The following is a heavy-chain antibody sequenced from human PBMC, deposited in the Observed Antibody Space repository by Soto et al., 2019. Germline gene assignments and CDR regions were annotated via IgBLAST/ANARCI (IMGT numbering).Heavy chain of an antibody. D-gene: IGHD3-10*01. V-gene: IGHV1-18*01. Sequence: ASVKVSCKASGYTFTSYGISWVRQAPGQGLEWMGWISAYNGNTNYAQKLQGRVTMTTDTSTSTAYMELRSLRAEDTAVYYCARDARITMVRGKWDYYYGMDVWGQGTTVTVSS. CDR3: ARDARITMVRGKWDYYYGMDV. CDR2: ISAYNGNT. CDR1: GYTFTSYG. J-gene: IGHJ6*02.